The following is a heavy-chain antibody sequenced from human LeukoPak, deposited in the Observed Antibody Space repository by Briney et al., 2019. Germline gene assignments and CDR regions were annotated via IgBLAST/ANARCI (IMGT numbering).Heavy chain of an antibody. CDR2: IDRSGGST. Sequence: GSLRLSCAASGFSFNIYAMSWVRQAPGKGLEWVAAIDRSGGSTFYADSVKGRFTVSKDNSKNTWYLQINSLRVDDTAIYYCARGSHGEHDSWGQGTLVTVPS. J-gene: IGHJ5*01. V-gene: IGHV3-23*01. CDR3: ARGSHGEHDS. CDR1: GFSFNIYA. D-gene: IGHD4-17*01.